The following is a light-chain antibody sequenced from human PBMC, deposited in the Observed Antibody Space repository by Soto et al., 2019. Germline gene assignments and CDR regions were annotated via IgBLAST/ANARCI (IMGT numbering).Light chain of an antibody. V-gene: IGLV2-14*01. CDR3: SSYTGSSTYV. Sequence: QSALTQPASVSGSPGQSITISCTGTSSDVGCYNYVSWYQQHPGNAPKLLIYDVSNRPSGVSNRFSGSKTGNTASLTISGLQAEDESDYCCSSYTGSSTYVFGTGTKVTVL. J-gene: IGLJ1*01. CDR2: DVS. CDR1: SSDVGCYNY.